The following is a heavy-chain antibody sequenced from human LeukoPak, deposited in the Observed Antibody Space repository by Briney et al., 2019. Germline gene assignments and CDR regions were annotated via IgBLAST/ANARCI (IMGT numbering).Heavy chain of an antibody. CDR3: VRLTLDTVYSYYYYMDV. D-gene: IGHD2-2*02. Sequence: GGSLRLSCEASGFAFSNYNMNWVRQAPGKGLEWVSYISSSSSTIYYADSVKGRFTISRDNAKNSLYLQMNSLRAEDTAVYYCVRLTLDTVYSYYYYMDVWGKGTTVTVSS. CDR1: GFAFSNYN. V-gene: IGHV3-48*04. CDR2: ISSSSSTI. J-gene: IGHJ6*03.